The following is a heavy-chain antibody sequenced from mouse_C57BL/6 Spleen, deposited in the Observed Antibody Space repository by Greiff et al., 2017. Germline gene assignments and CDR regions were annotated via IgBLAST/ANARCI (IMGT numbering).Heavy chain of an antibody. J-gene: IGHJ4*01. D-gene: IGHD2-5*01. CDR1: GFTFTDYY. V-gene: IGHV7-3*01. CDR3: ARYESNRDYAMDY. CDR2: IRNKANGYTT. Sequence: EVQLVESGGGLVQPGGSLSLSCAASGFTFTDYYMSWVRQPPGKALEWLGFIRNKANGYTTEYSASVKGRFTISRDNSQSILYLQMNALRAEDSATYYCARYESNRDYAMDYWGQGTSVTVSS.